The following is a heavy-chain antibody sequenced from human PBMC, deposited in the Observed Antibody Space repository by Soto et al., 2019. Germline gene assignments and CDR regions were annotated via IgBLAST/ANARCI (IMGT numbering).Heavy chain of an antibody. D-gene: IGHD6-13*01. Sequence: GGSLRLSCAASGFTFSSYAMSWVRQAPGKGLEWVSAISGSGGRTYYADSVKGRFTISRDNSKNTLYLQMNSLRAEDTAVYYCANGGIAAAGFSYYFDYWGQGTLVTVSS. CDR2: ISGSGGRT. J-gene: IGHJ4*02. V-gene: IGHV3-23*01. CDR1: GFTFSSYA. CDR3: ANGGIAAAGFSYYFDY.